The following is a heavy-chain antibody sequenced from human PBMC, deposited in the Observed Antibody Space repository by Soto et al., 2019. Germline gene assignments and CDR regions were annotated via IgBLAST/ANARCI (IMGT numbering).Heavy chain of an antibody. CDR3: AKSYFFSSYDS. J-gene: IGHJ5*01. Sequence: EVQLLESGGGLVQPGGSLRLSCAASGFIFSSYDMAWVRQAPGKGLEWVSTVSSSADATQYADSVKGRFTISRDNSKNTLYLEMNNLGDEDTATYYCAKSYFFSSYDSWGQGTLVTVSS. CDR1: GFIFSSYD. D-gene: IGHD3-10*01. V-gene: IGHV3-23*01. CDR2: VSSSADAT.